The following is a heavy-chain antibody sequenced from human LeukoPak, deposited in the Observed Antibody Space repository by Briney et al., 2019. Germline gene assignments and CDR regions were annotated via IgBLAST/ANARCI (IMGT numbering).Heavy chain of an antibody. D-gene: IGHD6-13*01. CDR2: IWSDGINK. CDR3: ARSTYSSSSYYFDY. V-gene: IGHV3-33*01. J-gene: IGHJ4*02. Sequence: GRSLRLSCAASGFTCSNYGIHWVRQAPGKGLEWVAVIWSDGINKYYVDSVKGRFAISRDNSKNTLYLQMNSLRADDTAVYYCARSTYSSSSYYFDYWGQGSLVTVSS. CDR1: GFTCSNYG.